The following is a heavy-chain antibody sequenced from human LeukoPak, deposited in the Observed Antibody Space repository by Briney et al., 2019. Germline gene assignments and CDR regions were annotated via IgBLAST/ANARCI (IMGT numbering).Heavy chain of an antibody. Sequence: GGSLRLSCAASGFTFSSYAMHWVRQAPGRGLEWVAVISYDGSNKYYADSVKGRFTISRDNSKNTLYLQMNSLRAEDTAVYYCAGEYSSSFTYFDYWGQGTLVTVSS. V-gene: IGHV3-30*04. CDR1: GFTFSSYA. CDR3: AGEYSSSFTYFDY. CDR2: ISYDGSNK. D-gene: IGHD6-13*01. J-gene: IGHJ4*02.